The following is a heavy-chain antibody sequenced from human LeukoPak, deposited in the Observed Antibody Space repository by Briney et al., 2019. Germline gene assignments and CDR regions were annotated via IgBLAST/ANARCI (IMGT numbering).Heavy chain of an antibody. CDR2: VYTSGST. CDR3: ARYFRGRYCSGGRCYSEADY. V-gene: IGHV4-61*02. D-gene: IGHD2-15*01. CDR1: GGSISSGNNY. J-gene: IGHJ4*02. Sequence: SQTLSLTCTVSGGSISSGNNYWSWIRQPAGKGLEWIGRVYTSGSTNYNPSLKSRVTISIDTSKNQFSLKLSSVIAADTAVYYCARYFRGRYCSGGRCYSEADYWGQGTLVTVSS.